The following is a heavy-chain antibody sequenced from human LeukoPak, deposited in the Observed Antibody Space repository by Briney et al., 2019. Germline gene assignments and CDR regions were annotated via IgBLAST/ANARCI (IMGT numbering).Heavy chain of an antibody. CDR1: GFTFSTYG. V-gene: IGHV3-30*18. Sequence: PGGSLRLSCAASGFTFSTYGMPWVRQAPGKGLEWVALISYDGSDKYYADSVKGRFTISRDNSKNTLYLQMNSLRAEDTAVYYCAKGRGGYYFDFWGQGTLVTVSS. CDR3: AKGRGGYYFDF. D-gene: IGHD4-23*01. CDR2: ISYDGSDK. J-gene: IGHJ4*02.